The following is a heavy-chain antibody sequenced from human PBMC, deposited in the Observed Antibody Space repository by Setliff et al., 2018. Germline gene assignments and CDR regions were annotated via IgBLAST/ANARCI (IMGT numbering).Heavy chain of an antibody. Sequence: ASVKVSCKASGYTFTSYGISWVRRAPGQGLEWMGWISAYNGNINYAQKFQGRVTMTTDTSTTIAYMELSSLRSDDTAVYYCGVGTTPFHGFDFWGQGTMVTVSS. D-gene: IGHD1-26*01. CDR1: GYTFTSYG. CDR2: ISAYNGNI. V-gene: IGHV1-18*01. J-gene: IGHJ3*01. CDR3: GVGTTPFHGFDF.